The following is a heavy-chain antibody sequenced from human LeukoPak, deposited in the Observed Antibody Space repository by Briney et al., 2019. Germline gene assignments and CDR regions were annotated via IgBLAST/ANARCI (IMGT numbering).Heavy chain of an antibody. D-gene: IGHD2-2*01. CDR2: ISSSSNST. V-gene: IGHV3-21*01. J-gene: IGHJ4*02. CDR3: ARGPSCTSTSCYTTGLFDY. CDR1: GFTFSIYS. Sequence: GGSLRLSXTASGFTFSIYSMSWVRQAPGKGLEWVSSISSSSNSTYYADSVKGQFTISRDNAKNSLYLQMNSLRAGDTAVYYCARGPSCTSTSCYTTGLFDYWGQGTLVTVSS.